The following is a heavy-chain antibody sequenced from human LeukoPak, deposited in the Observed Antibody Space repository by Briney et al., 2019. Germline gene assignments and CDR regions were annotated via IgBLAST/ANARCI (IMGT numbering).Heavy chain of an antibody. V-gene: IGHV3-23*01. CDR1: GFTFSNYA. J-gene: IGHJ4*02. D-gene: IGHD3-10*01. CDR3: ARHGSGSRAHRYYFDY. CDR2: ISGSGGST. Sequence: GGSLRLSCAASGFTFSNYAMNWVRQAPGKGLEWVSTISGSGGSTYYADSVKGWFTISRDNSKNTLFLQMNSLRAEDTAVYYCARHGSGSRAHRYYFDYWGQGTLVTVSS.